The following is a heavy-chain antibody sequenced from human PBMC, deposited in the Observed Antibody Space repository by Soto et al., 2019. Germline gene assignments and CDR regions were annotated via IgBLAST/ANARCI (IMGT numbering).Heavy chain of an antibody. CDR3: AKLVADYGDFSYWCDP. J-gene: IGHJ5*02. Sequence: EVQLLESGGGWVQPGGPWSLSGAASGFPFSTSAWIGVRQAPGKGWEWISTISGSGASTYYADSVKGRFTISRDNSKNTLYLQMNSLRAEDTAVYYCAKLVADYGDFSYWCDPWGQGTLVTVSS. CDR1: GFPFSTSA. CDR2: ISGSGAST. V-gene: IGHV3-23*01. D-gene: IGHD4-17*01.